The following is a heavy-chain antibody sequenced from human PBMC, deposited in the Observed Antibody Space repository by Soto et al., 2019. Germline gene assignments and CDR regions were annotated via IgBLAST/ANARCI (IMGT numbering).Heavy chain of an antibody. CDR3: ARDGVGATTFFGFLDY. CDR1: ASIFKGHG. Sequence: QVRLVESGGGVVQPGGSLRLSCAASASIFKGHGMHWVRQAPGKGLEWVAIIRYDGSDEHYGDSVKGRFTISRDNSKNMLYLQMNSLRAEDTAVYYCARDGVGATTFFGFLDYWGQGTLVTVSS. D-gene: IGHD1-26*01. CDR2: IRYDGSDE. J-gene: IGHJ4*02. V-gene: IGHV3-33*08.